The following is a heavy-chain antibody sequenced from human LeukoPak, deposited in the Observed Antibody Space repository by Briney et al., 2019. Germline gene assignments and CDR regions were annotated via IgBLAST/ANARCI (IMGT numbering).Heavy chain of an antibody. CDR2: IRSKANSYAT. J-gene: IGHJ4*02. V-gene: IGHV3-73*01. D-gene: IGHD2-15*01. CDR1: GFTFSGSA. CDR3: TKRLCSGGSCYFDY. Sequence: GGSLRLSCAASGFTFSGSAMHWVRQASGKGLEWVGRIRSKANSYATACAASVKGRFTASRDDSKNTAYLQMNSLKTEDTAVYYCTKRLCSGGSCYFDYWGQGTLVTVSS.